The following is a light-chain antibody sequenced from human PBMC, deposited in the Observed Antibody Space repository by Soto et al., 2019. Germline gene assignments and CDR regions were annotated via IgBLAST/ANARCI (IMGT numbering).Light chain of an antibody. CDR2: EVS. J-gene: IGLJ3*02. Sequence: QSALTQPASVSGSPGQWITISCTGTRSDVGGYNYVSWYQQHPGKAPKVMIYEVSNRPSGVSNRFSGSKSGNTASLTISGLQAEDEADYYCSSYTSSSTEVFGGGTKLTVL. CDR3: SSYTSSSTEV. V-gene: IGLV2-14*01. CDR1: RSDVGGYNY.